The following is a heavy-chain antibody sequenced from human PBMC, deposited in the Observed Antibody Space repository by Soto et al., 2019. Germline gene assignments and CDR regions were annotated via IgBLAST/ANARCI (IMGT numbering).Heavy chain of an antibody. CDR2: IGSSSSTI. CDR3: AREDSSSWLNWFDP. J-gene: IGHJ5*02. Sequence: PGVSLRVSCAASGCTFISYSMNWVRQAPGKGLEWVSYIGSSSSTIYYADSVKGRFTISRDNAKNSLYLQMNSLRAEDTAVYYCAREDSSSWLNWFDPWGQGTLVTVSS. D-gene: IGHD6-13*01. CDR1: GCTFISYS. V-gene: IGHV3-48*01.